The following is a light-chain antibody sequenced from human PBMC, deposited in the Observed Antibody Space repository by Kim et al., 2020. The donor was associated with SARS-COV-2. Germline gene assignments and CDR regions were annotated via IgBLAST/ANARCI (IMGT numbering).Light chain of an antibody. CDR1: SSNIGAGFD. CDR2: GDS. V-gene: IGLV1-40*01. CDR3: QSYDTSLSGSWV. J-gene: IGLJ3*02. Sequence: QAVLTQPPSVSGAPGHRVTISCTGGSSNIGAGFDVHWYQQLPGTAPKLLIFGDSNRPSGVPDRFSGSKSGTSPSLAITGLQPDDEADYYCQSYDTSLSGSWVFGGGTKVTVL.